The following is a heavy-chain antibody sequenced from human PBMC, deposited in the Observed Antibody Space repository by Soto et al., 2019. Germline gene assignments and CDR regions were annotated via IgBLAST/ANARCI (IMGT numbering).Heavy chain of an antibody. Sequence: GGSLRLSCVASGFTFSTYSMNWVRQPPGKGLEWVSYISATSGRSSTMYHADSVTGRFTISRDDAKNSLYLHMNSLRDEDTAVYYCASRGGDYWGQGTLVTVSS. J-gene: IGHJ4*02. D-gene: IGHD6-25*01. CDR1: GFTFSTYS. V-gene: IGHV3-48*02. CDR2: ISATSGRSSTM. CDR3: ASRGGDY.